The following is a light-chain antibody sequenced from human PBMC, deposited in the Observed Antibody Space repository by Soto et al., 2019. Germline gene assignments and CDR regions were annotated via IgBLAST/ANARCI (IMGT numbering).Light chain of an antibody. V-gene: IGKV3-15*01. J-gene: IGKJ4*01. Sequence: EIVMTQSPATLSVSPGERATLSCRASQRVSSNLAWYQQKPGQAPRLLIYGAYTRATGIPARFSGSGCGTEFTLTIISLQYEDFAVYYCQQYNNWPPLTFGGGTKGEIK. CDR3: QQYNNWPPLT. CDR1: QRVSSN. CDR2: GAY.